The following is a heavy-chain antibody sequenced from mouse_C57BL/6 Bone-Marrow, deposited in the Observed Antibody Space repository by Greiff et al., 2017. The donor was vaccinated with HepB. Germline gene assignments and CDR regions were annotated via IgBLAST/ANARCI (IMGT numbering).Heavy chain of an antibody. CDR3: AREDYYSNYDYAMDY. J-gene: IGHJ4*01. V-gene: IGHV1-78*01. CDR2: IYPRDGST. D-gene: IGHD2-5*01. Sequence: QVQLQQSDAELVKPGASVKISCKVSGYTFTDHTIHWMKQRPEQGLEWIGYIYPRDGSTKYNEKFKGKSTLTADKSSSTAYMQLNSLTSEDSAVYFCAREDYYSNYDYAMDYWGQGTSVTVSS. CDR1: GYTFTDHT.